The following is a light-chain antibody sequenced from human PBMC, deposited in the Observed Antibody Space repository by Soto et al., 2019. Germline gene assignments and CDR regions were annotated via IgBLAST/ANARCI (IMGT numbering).Light chain of an antibody. CDR1: QSVSSSY. Sequence: EVVLTQSPGTLSLSPGERATLSCRASQSVSSSYLAWSQQRPGQAPRLLIYGASSRATGIPDNVSGSGSGTDFTLTISRLEPEDSAVYYCQAYGSSPYTFGQGTKLEIK. CDR3: QAYGSSPYT. V-gene: IGKV3-20*01. J-gene: IGKJ2*01. CDR2: GAS.